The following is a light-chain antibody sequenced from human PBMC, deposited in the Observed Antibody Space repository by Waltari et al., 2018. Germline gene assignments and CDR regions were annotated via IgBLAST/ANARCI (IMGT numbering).Light chain of an antibody. V-gene: IGKV1-27*01. J-gene: IGKJ1*01. Sequence: DIQMTQSPSSLSASVGDRLTITRRASRDISNSLAWYQQVAGKVPKLLISASSTLQSGVPSRFSGSGSGSDFTLTINNLQPEDFATYYCQNYDKVPWTFGPGTRVDVK. CDR2: ASS. CDR3: QNYDKVPWT. CDR1: RDISNS.